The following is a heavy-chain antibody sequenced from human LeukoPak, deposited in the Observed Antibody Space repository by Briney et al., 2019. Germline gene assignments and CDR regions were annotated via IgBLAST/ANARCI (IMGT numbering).Heavy chain of an antibody. D-gene: IGHD3-3*01. V-gene: IGHV1-24*01. Sequence: GASVKVSCKVSGYTLTELSMHWVRQAPGKGLEWMGGFDPEDGETIYAQKFQGRVTMTEDTSTDTAYMELSSLRSEDTAVYYRATDRYDFWSGSTGPRFDPWGQGTLVTVSS. CDR2: FDPEDGET. CDR3: ATDRYDFWSGSTGPRFDP. J-gene: IGHJ5*02. CDR1: GYTLTELS.